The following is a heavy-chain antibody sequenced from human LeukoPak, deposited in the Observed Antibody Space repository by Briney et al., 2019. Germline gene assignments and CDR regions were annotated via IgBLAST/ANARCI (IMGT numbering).Heavy chain of an antibody. CDR2: INHSGST. D-gene: IGHD3-16*01. CDR1: GGSISSGDYY. V-gene: IGHV4-39*07. CDR3: ARSPRGIYYYYYGMDV. J-gene: IGHJ6*04. Sequence: PSETLSLTCTVSGGSISSGDYYWSWIRQPPGTGLEWIGEINHSGSTNYNPSLKSRVTISVDTSKNQFSLKLSSVTAADTAVYYCARSPRGIYYYYYGMDVWGKGTTVTVSS.